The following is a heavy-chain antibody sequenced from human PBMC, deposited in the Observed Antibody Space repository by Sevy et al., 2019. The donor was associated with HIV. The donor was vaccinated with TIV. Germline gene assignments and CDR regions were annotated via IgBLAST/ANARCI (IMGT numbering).Heavy chain of an antibody. CDR1: GFTFDDYA. CDR2: ISWNSGSI. Sequence: GGSLRLSCAASGFTFDDYAMHWVRQAPGKGLEWVSGISWNSGSIGYADSVKGRFTISRDNAKNYLYLQMNSLRAEDTALYYCAKDREGIAAAGTDYWGQGTLVTVSS. J-gene: IGHJ4*02. V-gene: IGHV3-9*01. CDR3: AKDREGIAAAGTDY. D-gene: IGHD6-13*01.